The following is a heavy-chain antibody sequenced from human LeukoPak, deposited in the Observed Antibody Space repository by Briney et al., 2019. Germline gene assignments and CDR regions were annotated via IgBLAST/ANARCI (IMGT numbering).Heavy chain of an antibody. J-gene: IGHJ4*02. CDR2: MNPNSGNT. D-gene: IGHD3-10*01. Sequence: ASVKVSCKASGDTFTSYDFSWVRQAPGQGLEWMGWMNPNSGNTGYAQKFQGRVTMTRNTSISTAYMELSSLRSEDTAVYYCARGEWFGGSLFDYWGQGTLVTVSS. V-gene: IGHV1-8*02. CDR3: ARGEWFGGSLFDY. CDR1: GDTFTSYD.